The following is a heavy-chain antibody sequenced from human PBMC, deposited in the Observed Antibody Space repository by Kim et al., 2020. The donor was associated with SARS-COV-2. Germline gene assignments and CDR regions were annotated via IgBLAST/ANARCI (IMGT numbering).Heavy chain of an antibody. CDR3: TTDLCQNSASCKFIDS. D-gene: IGHD2-2*01. CDR2: IKSKVDGGTT. V-gene: IGHV3-15*05. J-gene: IGHJ4*02. CDR1: RITFSNAW. Sequence: GGSLRLSCTVSRITFSNAWMSWVRQAPGKGLEWVARIKSKVDGGTTDYAGPVKGRFIISRDDLKNTLYLQMNSLTAEDTAVYYCTTDLCQNSASCKFIDSWGQGTLVTVSS.